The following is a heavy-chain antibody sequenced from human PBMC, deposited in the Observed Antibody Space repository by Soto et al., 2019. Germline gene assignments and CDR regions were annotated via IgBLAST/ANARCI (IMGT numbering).Heavy chain of an antibody. Sequence: PSETLSLTCTVSGVSISSGGYYWIWIRHLPGKGRECIGYIYYCGSTYYNPSLKMRDTISVDSSKNQFSLNLSSVTAADTAVYYCAASCVGCGGFNYYGMDVWGQGTTVT. CDR2: IYYCGST. CDR3: AASCVGCGGFNYYGMDV. J-gene: IGHJ6*02. V-gene: IGHV4-31*03. CDR1: GVSISSGGYY. D-gene: IGHD2-21*01.